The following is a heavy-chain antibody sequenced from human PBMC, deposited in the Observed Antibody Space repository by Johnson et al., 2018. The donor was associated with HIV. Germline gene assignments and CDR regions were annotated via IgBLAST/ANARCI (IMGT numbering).Heavy chain of an antibody. D-gene: IGHD5-18*01. J-gene: IGHJ3*02. CDR1: GFTFSSYG. Sequence: VQLVESGGGVVQPGRSLRLSCAASGFTFSSYGMHWVRQAPGKGLEWVSAISGSGGSTSYAASVKGRFTISRDNSKSTLYLQMNSLRAEDTAVDYCAKGYHFRERGYGICDAFDIWGQGTMVTVSS. CDR3: AKGYHFRERGYGICDAFDI. CDR2: ISGSGGST. V-gene: IGHV3-23*04.